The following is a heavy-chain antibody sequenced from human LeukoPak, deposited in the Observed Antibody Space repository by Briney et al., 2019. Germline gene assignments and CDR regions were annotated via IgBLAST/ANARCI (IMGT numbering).Heavy chain of an antibody. CDR2: IKSKADGETI. V-gene: IGHV3-15*07. J-gene: IGHJ4*02. D-gene: IGHD1-20*01. CDR3: STLTSRGLSDS. Sequence: PGGSLRLSCAASGFDFTSAWMNWVRQAPGKGLEWVGRIKSKADGETIDYAAPVKGRFTFSRDDSKNMLYLQMNSLKSEDTAVYYCSTLTSRGLSDSWGQGTLVTVSS. CDR1: GFDFTSAW.